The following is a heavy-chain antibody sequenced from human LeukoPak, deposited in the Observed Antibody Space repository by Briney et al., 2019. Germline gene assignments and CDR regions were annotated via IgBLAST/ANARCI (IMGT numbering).Heavy chain of an antibody. V-gene: IGHV1-2*02. CDR2: INPNSGGT. J-gene: IGHJ4*02. D-gene: IGHD3-22*01. CDR1: GYTFTGYY. CDR3: ARGVTMIVVVISEVAFDY. Sequence: ASVKVFCKASGYTFTGYYMHWVRQAPGQGLEWMGWINPNSGGTNYAQKFQGRVTMTRDTSISTAYMELSRLRSDDTAVYYCARGVTMIVVVISEVAFDYWGQGTLVTVSS.